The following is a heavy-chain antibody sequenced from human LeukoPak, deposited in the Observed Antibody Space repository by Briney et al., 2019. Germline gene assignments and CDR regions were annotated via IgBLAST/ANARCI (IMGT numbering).Heavy chain of an antibody. CDR3: AREGVIAATGIAIAC. V-gene: IGHV3-11*06. CDR1: GFTFCDYS. Sequence: GGSLRLSCAASGFTFCDYSMTWIRQAPGKGLEWVSYISSGSSYLDYADSVKGRFTISRDNAKTSLYLQMNSLRVEDTAVYYCAREGVIAATGIAIACWGQGTLVTVSS. CDR2: ISSGSSYL. J-gene: IGHJ4*02. D-gene: IGHD6-13*01.